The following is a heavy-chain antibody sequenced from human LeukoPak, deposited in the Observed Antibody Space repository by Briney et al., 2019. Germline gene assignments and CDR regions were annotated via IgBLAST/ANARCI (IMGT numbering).Heavy chain of an antibody. D-gene: IGHD3-3*01. V-gene: IGHV4-61*02. Sequence: SETLSLTCTVSGGSISSGSYYWSWIRQPAGKGLEWIGRIYTSGSTNYNPSLKSRVTISVDTSKNQFSLKLSSVTAADTAVYYCAREFKTGITIFGVVSLFDYWGQGTLVTVSS. CDR1: GGSISSGSYY. CDR2: IYTSGST. J-gene: IGHJ4*02. CDR3: AREFKTGITIFGVVSLFDY.